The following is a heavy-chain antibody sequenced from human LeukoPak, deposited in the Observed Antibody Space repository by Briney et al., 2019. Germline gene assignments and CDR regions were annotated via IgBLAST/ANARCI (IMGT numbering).Heavy chain of an antibody. V-gene: IGHV3-30-3*01. D-gene: IGHD3-10*01. CDR2: ISYDGSNK. J-gene: IGHJ6*03. CDR1: GFTFSSYA. Sequence: PGGSLRLSCAASGFTFSSYAMHWVRQAPGKGLEWVAFISYDGSNKFYADSVKGRFTISRDNSKNTLYLQMNSLKTEDTAVYYCTTNYYGSGSSKTFYYMDVWGKGTTVTVSS. CDR3: TTNYYGSGSSKTFYYMDV.